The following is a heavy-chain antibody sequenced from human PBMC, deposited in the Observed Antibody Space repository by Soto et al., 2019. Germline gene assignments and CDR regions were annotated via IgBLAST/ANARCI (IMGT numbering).Heavy chain of an antibody. D-gene: IGHD3-10*01. CDR1: GFIFSDHF. CDR2: TRNRANAYST. V-gene: IGHV3-72*01. Sequence: QLVESGGGLVQPGGSLRLFCTASGFIFSDHFMGWVRQAPGKGLEWVGRTRNRANAYSTEYAASVSGRFTISRDDSENSLYLEMNTLKTEDTAVYYCVRERFYGPDSYNIGDFDYWGQGTLVTVSS. CDR3: VRERFYGPDSYNIGDFDY. J-gene: IGHJ4*02.